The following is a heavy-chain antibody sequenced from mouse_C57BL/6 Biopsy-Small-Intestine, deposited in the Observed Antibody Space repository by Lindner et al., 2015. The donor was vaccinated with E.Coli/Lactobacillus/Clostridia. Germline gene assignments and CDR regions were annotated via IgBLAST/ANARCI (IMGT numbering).Heavy chain of an antibody. J-gene: IGHJ4*01. CDR3: ARDIAVVPRGWDY. V-gene: IGHV1-84*02. CDR1: GYTFNGYG. Sequence: SVKVSCKASGYTFNGYGIHWVRQAPGQRLEWMGWINTGDGNTKYSQKFQGRVTMTRDTSATTAYMELNSLRSEDTATYYCARDIAVVPRGWDYWGQGSLVIVSS. D-gene: IGHD1-3*01. CDR2: INTGDGNT.